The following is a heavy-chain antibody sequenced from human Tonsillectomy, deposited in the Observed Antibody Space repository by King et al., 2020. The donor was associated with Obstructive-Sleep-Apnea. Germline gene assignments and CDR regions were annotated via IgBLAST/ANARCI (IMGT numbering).Heavy chain of an antibody. CDR2: ITSNGGSA. D-gene: IGHD3-10*01. CDR1: GFTFSTYA. J-gene: IGHJ4*02. Sequence: VQLVESGGGLVQPGGSLRLSCAVSGFTFSTYAMHWVRQAPGKGLEYVSAITSNGGSAHYADSVKGRFTISRDNSKNTLYLQMGSLRTEDMAVYYCASLSAGGSGSSPFDYWGQGTLVTVSS. CDR3: ASLSAGGSGSSPFDY. V-gene: IGHV3-64*07.